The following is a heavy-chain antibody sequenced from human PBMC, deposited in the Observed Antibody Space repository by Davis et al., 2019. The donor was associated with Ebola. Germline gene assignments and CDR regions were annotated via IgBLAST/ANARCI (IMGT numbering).Heavy chain of an antibody. Sequence: GESLKISCAASGFTVSSNYMSWVRQAPGKGLEWVSSISSSSSYIYYADSAKGRFTISRDNAKNSLYLQMNSLRAEDTAVYYCARDRPLDFFFGDYYGMDVWGQGTTVTVSS. J-gene: IGHJ6*02. CDR3: ARDRPLDFFFGDYYGMDV. CDR1: GFTVSSNY. CDR2: ISSSSSYI. D-gene: IGHD3-16*01. V-gene: IGHV3-21*01.